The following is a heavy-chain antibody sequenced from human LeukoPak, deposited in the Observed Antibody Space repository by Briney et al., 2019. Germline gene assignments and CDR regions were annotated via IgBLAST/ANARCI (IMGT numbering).Heavy chain of an antibody. V-gene: IGHV4-31*03. CDR3: ARLPFYGSGSYSDY. J-gene: IGHJ4*02. Sequence: PSQTPSLTCTVSGGSISSGGYYWSWIRQHPGKGLEWIGYIYYSGSTYYNPSLKSRVTISVDTSKNQFSLKLSSVTAADTAVYYCARLPFYGSGSYSDYWGQGTLVTVSS. CDR1: GGSISSGGYY. CDR2: IYYSGST. D-gene: IGHD3-10*01.